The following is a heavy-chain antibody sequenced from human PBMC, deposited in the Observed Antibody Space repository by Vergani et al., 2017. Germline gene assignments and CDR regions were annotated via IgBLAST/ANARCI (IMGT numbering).Heavy chain of an antibody. CDR1: GYSFTSYW. CDR3: ARHVYVSITASSTSCYPTSGIAALRY. Sequence: EVQLVQSGAEVKKPGESLKISCTGSGYSFTSYWIGWVRQMPGKGLAWMGIIYPGDSDTSYSPSFQGQVTISADKSISTAYLQWSSLKASDTAMYYCARHVYVSITASSTSCYPTSGIAALRYWGQGTLVTVSS. CDR2: IYPGDSDT. J-gene: IGHJ4*02. D-gene: IGHD2-2*01. V-gene: IGHV5-51*01.